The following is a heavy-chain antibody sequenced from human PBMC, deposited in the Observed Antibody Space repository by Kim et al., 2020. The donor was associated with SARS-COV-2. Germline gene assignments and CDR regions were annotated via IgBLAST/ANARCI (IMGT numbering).Heavy chain of an antibody. D-gene: IGHD3-10*01. CDR1: GGSISSSNW. Sequence: SETLSLTCAVSGGSISSSNWWSWVRQPPGKGLEWIGEIYHSGSTNYNPSLKSRVTISVDKSKNQFSLKLSSVTAADTAVYYCARAILYYYGSGRVPDAFDIWGQATMVTVSS. V-gene: IGHV4-4*02. CDR3: ARAILYYYGSGRVPDAFDI. J-gene: IGHJ3*02. CDR2: IYHSGST.